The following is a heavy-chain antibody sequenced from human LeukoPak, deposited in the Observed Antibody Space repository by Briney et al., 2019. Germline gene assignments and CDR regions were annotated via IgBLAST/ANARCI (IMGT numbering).Heavy chain of an antibody. D-gene: IGHD4-17*01. J-gene: IGHJ6*02. CDR2: IYHSGST. V-gene: IGHV4-4*02. CDR1: GGSISSSNW. Sequence: SETLSLTCAVSGGSISSSNWWSWVRQPPGKGLEWIGEIYHSGSTNYNPSLKSRVTISVDKSKNQFSLKLSSVTAADTAVYYCARDDYGDYTLYYYYGMDVWGQGTTVTVSS. CDR3: ARDDYGDYTLYYYYGMDV.